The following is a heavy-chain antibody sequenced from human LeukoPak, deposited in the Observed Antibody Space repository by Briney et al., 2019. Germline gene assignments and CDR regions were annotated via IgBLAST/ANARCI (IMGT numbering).Heavy chain of an antibody. Sequence: GESLRLSCAASGFTFSSYAMHWVRQAPGKGLEWVSGISWNSGSIGYADSVKGRFTISRDNAKNSLYLQMNSLRAEDTALYYCAKAPTISGSYYFDYWGQGTLVTVSS. CDR3: AKAPTISGSYYFDY. V-gene: IGHV3-9*01. CDR1: GFTFSSYA. D-gene: IGHD1-26*01. CDR2: ISWNSGSI. J-gene: IGHJ4*02.